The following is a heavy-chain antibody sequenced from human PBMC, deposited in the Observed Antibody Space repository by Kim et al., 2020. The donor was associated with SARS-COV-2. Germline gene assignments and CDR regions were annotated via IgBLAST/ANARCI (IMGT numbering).Heavy chain of an antibody. J-gene: IGHJ4*02. CDR1: GFTFSSYW. Sequence: GGSLRLSCAASGFTFSSYWMSWVRQAPVKGLEWVANIKQDGSEKYYVDSVKGRFTISRDNAKNSLYLQMNSLRAEDTAVYYCARDPASSSWYQSYYFDYWGQGTLVTVSS. CDR3: ARDPASSSWYQSYYFDY. D-gene: IGHD6-13*01. V-gene: IGHV3-7*01. CDR2: IKQDGSEK.